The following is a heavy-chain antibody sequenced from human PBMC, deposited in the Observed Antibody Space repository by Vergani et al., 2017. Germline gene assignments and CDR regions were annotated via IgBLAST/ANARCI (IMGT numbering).Heavy chain of an antibody. V-gene: IGHV3-53*01. Sequence: EVQLVESGGGLIQPGGSLRLSCAASGFTVSSNYMSWVRQAPGKGLEWVSVIYSGGSTYYADSVKGRFTISRDNSKNTLYLQMNSLRAEDTAVYYCARDTGYSYGYYYYYGMDVWGQGTTVTVSS. J-gene: IGHJ6*02. CDR3: ARDTGYSYGYYYYYGMDV. D-gene: IGHD5-18*01. CDR1: GFTVSSNY. CDR2: IYSGGST.